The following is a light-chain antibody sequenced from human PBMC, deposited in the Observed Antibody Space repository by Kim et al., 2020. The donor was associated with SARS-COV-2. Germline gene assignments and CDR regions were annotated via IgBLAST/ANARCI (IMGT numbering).Light chain of an antibody. CDR1: SLRDHF. V-gene: IGLV3-19*01. CDR2: GNN. CDR3: WSRDTSGNHWL. Sequence: SSELTQDPAVSVAPGQTVRITCQGDSLRDHFPSWYQQKPGQAPVVVNYGNNNRPSGIPDRFSSSRSGNTASLTLPGAQAEDEAGYYCWSRDTSGNHWLFG. J-gene: IGLJ3*02.